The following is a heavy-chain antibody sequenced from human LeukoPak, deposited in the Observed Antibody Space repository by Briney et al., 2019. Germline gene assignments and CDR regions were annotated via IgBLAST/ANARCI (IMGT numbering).Heavy chain of an antibody. D-gene: IGHD6-19*01. CDR1: GYTFTSYY. CDR2: ISTYNGDT. V-gene: IGHV1-18*04. CDR3: ARDPSNTSGWYIFFDF. Sequence: ASVKVSCKASGYTFTSYYMHWVRQAPGQGLEWMGWISTYNGDTKYAQKLQGRVTMTTDTSTSTAYMELRSLTSDDTAVYYCARDPSNTSGWYIFFDFWGQGTLVAVSS. J-gene: IGHJ4*02.